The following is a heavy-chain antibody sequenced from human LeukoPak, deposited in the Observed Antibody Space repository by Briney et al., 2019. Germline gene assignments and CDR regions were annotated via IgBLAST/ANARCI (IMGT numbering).Heavy chain of an antibody. J-gene: IGHJ4*02. Sequence: GGSLRLSCAASGFTFTSFGMSWVRQAPGKGLEWVSTISGSGGSTYYADSVKGRFTISRDNSKNTLYLQMNSLRAEDTAVYYCARGGIAAAGTGVRNWGQGTLVTVSS. CDR1: GFTFTSFG. V-gene: IGHV3-23*01. CDR3: ARGGIAAAGTGVRN. CDR2: ISGSGGST. D-gene: IGHD6-13*01.